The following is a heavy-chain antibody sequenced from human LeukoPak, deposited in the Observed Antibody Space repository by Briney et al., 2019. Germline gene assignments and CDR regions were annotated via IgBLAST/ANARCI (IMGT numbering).Heavy chain of an antibody. Sequence: TGGSLRLSCAASGFTFSTYAMSWVRHAPGEGLEWVSAISDSGGTTYYAASVKGRFTISRDYSKHTLYLHMNDLRGEDTAVYYCAMLTRGYCDSTSWPNWFDPWGRGTLVTVSS. D-gene: IGHD2-2*01. V-gene: IGHV3-23*01. CDR1: GFTFSTYA. J-gene: IGHJ5*02. CDR3: AMLTRGYCDSTSWPNWFDP. CDR2: ISDSGGTT.